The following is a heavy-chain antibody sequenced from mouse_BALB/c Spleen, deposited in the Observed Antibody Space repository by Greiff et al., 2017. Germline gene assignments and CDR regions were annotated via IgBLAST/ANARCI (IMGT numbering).Heavy chain of an antibody. Sequence: LQESGAELVRPGTSVKVSCKASGYAFTNYLIEWVKQRPGQGLEWIGVINPGSGGTNYNEKFKGKATLTADKSSSTAYMQLSSLTSDDSAVYFCARELLLDYWGQGTTLTVSS. CDR3: ARELLLDY. J-gene: IGHJ2*01. D-gene: IGHD1-1*01. CDR1: GYAFTNYL. CDR2: INPGSGGT. V-gene: IGHV1-54*01.